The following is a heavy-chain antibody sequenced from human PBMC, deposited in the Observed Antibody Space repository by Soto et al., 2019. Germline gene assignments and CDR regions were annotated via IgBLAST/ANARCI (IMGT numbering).Heavy chain of an antibody. D-gene: IGHD5-12*01. Sequence: SETLSLTCTVSGGYISSYYWSWIRQPPGKGLEWIGYISYSGSTNYNPSLKSRVTISVDTSKNQFSLKLSSVTAADTAVYYCASYSGYDNNYYFDYWGQGTLVTVSS. CDR1: GGYISSYY. J-gene: IGHJ4*02. CDR3: ASYSGYDNNYYFDY. V-gene: IGHV4-59*01. CDR2: ISYSGST.